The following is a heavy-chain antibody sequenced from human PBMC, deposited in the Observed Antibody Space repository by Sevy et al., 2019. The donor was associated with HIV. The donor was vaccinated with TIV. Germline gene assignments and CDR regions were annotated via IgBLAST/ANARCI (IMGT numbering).Heavy chain of an antibody. D-gene: IGHD3-22*01. V-gene: IGHV3-15*01. Sequence: GGSLRLSCAASGFTFSNAWMSWVRQAPGKGLEWVGRIRSKVDGGTTDYAAPVKCRFTITRDESKNTLHLQMNSLQTEDRAVYYCTYGYYEYRDAFDIWGQGTMVTVSS. CDR3: TYGYYEYRDAFDI. J-gene: IGHJ3*02. CDR2: IRSKVDGGTT. CDR1: GFTFSNAW.